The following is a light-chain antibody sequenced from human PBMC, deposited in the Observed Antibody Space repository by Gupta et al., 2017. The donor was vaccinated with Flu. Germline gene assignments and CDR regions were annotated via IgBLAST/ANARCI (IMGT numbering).Light chain of an antibody. CDR2: TSN. Sequence: QSVLTQPPSASGTPAQRVTISCSGSTSNIGTNAVSWYQQLPGTAPKLRIDTSNQRPSGVPDRFSGSESGTSASLAISGLQSEDEADYYCAAWDDSLNRWVFGGGTKLTVL. V-gene: IGLV1-44*01. CDR1: TSNIGTNA. CDR3: AAWDDSLNRWV. J-gene: IGLJ3*02.